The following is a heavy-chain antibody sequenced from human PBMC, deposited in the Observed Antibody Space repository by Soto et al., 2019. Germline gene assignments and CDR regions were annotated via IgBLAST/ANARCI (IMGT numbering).Heavy chain of an antibody. CDR1: GFTFSIYS. CDR2: ISSRSSYI. CDR3: ARGDVGDYYGMDV. D-gene: IGHD3-16*01. V-gene: IGHV3-21*01. J-gene: IGHJ6*02. Sequence: GGSLRLSCAASGFTFSIYSMNWVRQAPGKGLEWVSSISSRSSYIYYADSVKGRFTISRDNAKNSLYMQMNGLRAEDTAVYYCARGDVGDYYGMDVWGQGTTVTVSS.